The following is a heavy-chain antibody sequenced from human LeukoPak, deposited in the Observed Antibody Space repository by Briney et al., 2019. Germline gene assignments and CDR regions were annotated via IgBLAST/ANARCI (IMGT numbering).Heavy chain of an antibody. CDR3: ASGYSSSYYFDY. CDR2: INFSGST. J-gene: IGHJ4*02. CDR1: GGSISSYY. V-gene: IGHV4-59*12. D-gene: IGHD6-13*01. Sequence: SETLSLTCTVSGGSISSYYWTWIRQPPGRGLEWIGYINFSGSTNYNPSLRSRVTISGDTSKNQFSLKLSSVTAADTAVYYCASGYSSSYYFDYWGQGTLVTVSS.